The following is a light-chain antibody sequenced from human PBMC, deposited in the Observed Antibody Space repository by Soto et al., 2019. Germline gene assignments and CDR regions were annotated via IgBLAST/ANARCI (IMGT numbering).Light chain of an antibody. CDR3: QQYGSSGIT. Sequence: EIVMTQSPATLSVSPGESATLSCRASQSVSSYLAWYQQTPGLAPRLLIYDASSRATGIPDRFSGSGSGTDFTLTISRLEPEDFAVYYCQQYGSSGITFGQGTRLEIK. CDR2: DAS. V-gene: IGKV3D-20*01. J-gene: IGKJ5*01. CDR1: QSVSSY.